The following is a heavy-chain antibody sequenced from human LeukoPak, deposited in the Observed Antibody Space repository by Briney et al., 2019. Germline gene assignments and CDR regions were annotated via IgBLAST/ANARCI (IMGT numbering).Heavy chain of an antibody. D-gene: IGHD4-11*01. CDR2: ISGGGGNT. Sequence: PGGSLRLSCAASGFTLRNYAMNWVRQAPGKGLEWVSGISGGGGNTYYADSVEGRFTISRDNSKSMLYLQMDSLRAEDTAVYYCAKHESLVTPFDYWGQGTLVTVSS. J-gene: IGHJ4*02. V-gene: IGHV3-23*01. CDR1: GFTLRNYA. CDR3: AKHESLVTPFDY.